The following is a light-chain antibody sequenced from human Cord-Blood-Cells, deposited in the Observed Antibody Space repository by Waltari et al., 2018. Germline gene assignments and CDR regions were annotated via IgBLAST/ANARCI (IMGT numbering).Light chain of an antibody. CDR1: SSDVGGYNH. CDR2: EVS. J-gene: IGLJ3*02. CDR3: SSYAGSNNWV. V-gene: IGLV2-8*01. Sequence: QSALTQPPSASGSPGQSVHISCTGTSSDVGGYNHCSWYQQHPGKSPKLMIYEVSKRPSGVPDRFSGSKSGNTASLTVSGLQAEDEADYYCSSYAGSNNWVFGGGTKLTVL.